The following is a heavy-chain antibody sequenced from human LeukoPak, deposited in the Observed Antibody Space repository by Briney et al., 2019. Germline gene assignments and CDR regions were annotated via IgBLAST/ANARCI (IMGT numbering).Heavy chain of an antibody. CDR2: INPNSGGT. D-gene: IGHD2/OR15-2a*01. J-gene: IGHJ6*03. CDR1: GYTFTGYY. CDR3: ARAFLGDYYYYYMDV. V-gene: IGHV1-2*02. Sequence: ASVKVSCKASGYTFTGYYMHWVRQAPGQGLEWMGWINPNSGGTNYAQKFQGRVTMTRDASISTAYMELSRLRSDDTAVYYCARAFLGDYYYYYMDVWGKGTTVTISS.